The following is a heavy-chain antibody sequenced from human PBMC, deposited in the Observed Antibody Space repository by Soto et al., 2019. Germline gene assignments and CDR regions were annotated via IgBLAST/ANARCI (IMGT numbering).Heavy chain of an antibody. Sequence: ASVKVSCKASGYIFTSYGISWVRQAPGQGLEWMGWIDGHNGNTKYAQKVQERVTLTTDTSTSTAYMELRSLRSDDTAMYYCARVGDIVVVGPWFDPWGQGTRVTVSS. V-gene: IGHV1-18*01. J-gene: IGHJ5*02. CDR2: IDGHNGNT. CDR1: GYIFTSYG. CDR3: ARVGDIVVVGPWFDP. D-gene: IGHD2-2*01.